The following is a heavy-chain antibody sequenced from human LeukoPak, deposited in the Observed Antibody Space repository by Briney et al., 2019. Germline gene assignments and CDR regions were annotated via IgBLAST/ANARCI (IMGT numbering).Heavy chain of an antibody. CDR3: ARTQVANYYDSSGTNDAFDI. J-gene: IGHJ3*02. CDR2: INPNSGGT. D-gene: IGHD3-22*01. CDR1: GYTFTTYG. V-gene: IGHV1-2*02. Sequence: ASVKVSCKASGYTFTTYGISWVRQAPGQGLEWMGWINPNSGGTNYAQKFQGRVTMTRDTSISTAYMELSRLRSADTAVYYCARTQVANYYDSSGTNDAFDIWGQGTMVTVSS.